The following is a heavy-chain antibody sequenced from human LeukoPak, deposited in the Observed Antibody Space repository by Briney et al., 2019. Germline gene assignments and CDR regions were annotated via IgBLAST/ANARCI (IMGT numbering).Heavy chain of an antibody. CDR1: GYTFTGYY. V-gene: IGHV1-2*02. Sequence: ASVKVSCKASGYTFTGYYMHWVRQASGQGLEWMGWINPNSGGTNYAQKFQGRVTMTRDTSISTAYMELSRLKSDDTAVYYCARATTSWSGFDFDYWGQGTLVTVSS. CDR3: ARATTSWSGFDFDY. CDR2: INPNSGGT. J-gene: IGHJ4*02. D-gene: IGHD3-3*01.